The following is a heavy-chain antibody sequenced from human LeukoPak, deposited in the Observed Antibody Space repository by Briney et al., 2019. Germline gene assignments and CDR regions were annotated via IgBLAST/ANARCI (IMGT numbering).Heavy chain of an antibody. Sequence: GGSLRLSCAASGFTFSAYEMNWVRQAPGKGLEWVSYIGSSGSTVYYADSVKGRFTISRDNAKNSLYMQMESLRDEDTAIYYCAGDTLEYSNSPDALDIWGQGTMVTVSS. J-gene: IGHJ3*02. CDR1: GFTFSAYE. CDR2: IGSSGSTV. CDR3: AGDTLEYSNSPDALDI. D-gene: IGHD4-23*01. V-gene: IGHV3-48*03.